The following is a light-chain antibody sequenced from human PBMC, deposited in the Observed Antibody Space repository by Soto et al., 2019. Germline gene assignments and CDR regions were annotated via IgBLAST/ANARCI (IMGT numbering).Light chain of an antibody. CDR1: SSDDGGYNY. V-gene: IGLV2-14*01. Sequence: SVLTQPGSVSGSRGQSITISCTGTSSDDGGYNYVSWYQQHPGKAPKLMIYDVTNRPSGASNRFSGSKSGNTASLTSSGLHAEDEANYYSSSYTTSSTYVFGTGTKVTVL. J-gene: IGLJ1*01. CDR2: DVT. CDR3: SSYTTSSTYV.